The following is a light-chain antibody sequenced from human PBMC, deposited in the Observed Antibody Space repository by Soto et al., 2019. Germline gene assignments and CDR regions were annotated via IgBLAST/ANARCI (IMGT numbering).Light chain of an antibody. CDR3: QQRYSWPIT. Sequence: EIVLTQSPATLSLSPVAGATLSCRASQTVRKYLAWYQQKPGQAPRLLIYDTSNRATGIPTRFSGSGSGTDFTLTISSLEPEDFAVYYCQQRYSWPITFGQGLRLDIK. CDR1: QTVRKY. J-gene: IGKJ5*01. CDR2: DTS. V-gene: IGKV3-11*01.